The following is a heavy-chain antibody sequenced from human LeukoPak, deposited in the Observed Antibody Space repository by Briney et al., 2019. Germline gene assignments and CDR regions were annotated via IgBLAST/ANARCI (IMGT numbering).Heavy chain of an antibody. CDR2: IYTSGST. V-gene: IGHV4-61*02. CDR1: GGSISSGSYY. CDR3: AKERNSGSGHYGMDV. J-gene: IGHJ6*02. Sequence: SQTLSLICTVSGGSISSGSYYWSWIRQPAGKGLEWIGRIYTSGSTNYNPSLKSRVTISVDTSKNQFSLKLSSVTAADTAVYYCAKERNSGSGHYGMDVWGQGTTVTVSS. D-gene: IGHD2-15*01.